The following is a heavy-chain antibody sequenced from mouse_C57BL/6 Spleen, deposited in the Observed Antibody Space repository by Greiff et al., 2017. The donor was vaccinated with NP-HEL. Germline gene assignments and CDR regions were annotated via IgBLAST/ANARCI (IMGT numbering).Heavy chain of an antibody. CDR3: ARWGGYDEGFDY. Sequence: DVKLVESGGGLVKPGGSLKLSCAASGFTFSDYGMHWVRQAPEKGLEWVAYISSGSSTIYYADTVKGRFTISRDNAKNTLFLQMTSLRSEDTAMYYCARWGGYDEGFDYWGQGTTLTVSS. J-gene: IGHJ2*01. CDR1: GFTFSDYG. CDR2: ISSGSSTI. D-gene: IGHD2-2*01. V-gene: IGHV5-17*01.